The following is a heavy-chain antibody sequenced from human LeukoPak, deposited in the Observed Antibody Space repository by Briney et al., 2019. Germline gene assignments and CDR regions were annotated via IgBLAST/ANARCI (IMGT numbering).Heavy chain of an antibody. CDR3: AKRIAVAGTVTATWYYGTDV. CDR2: ISGHGGRI. D-gene: IGHD6-19*01. CDR1: GFTFDDYA. J-gene: IGHJ6*02. Sequence: PGGSLRLSCAASGFTFDDYAMHWLRQAPGKGLEWVSLISGHGGRIHYADSVKGRFTISRDNSKNSLYLRMNNLRTEDTGMYYCAKRIAVAGTVTATWYYGTDVWGQGTTVTVSS. V-gene: IGHV3-43*02.